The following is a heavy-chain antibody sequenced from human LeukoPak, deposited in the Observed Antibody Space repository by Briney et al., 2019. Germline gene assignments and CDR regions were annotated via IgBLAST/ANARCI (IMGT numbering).Heavy chain of an antibody. CDR2: ISGSGGST. CDR1: GFTFSSYA. CDR3: AKDMSGRYYDSSGYYYRTDLSKYYFDY. V-gene: IGHV3-23*01. D-gene: IGHD3-22*01. J-gene: IGHJ4*02. Sequence: GGSLRLSCAASGFTFSSYAMSWVRQAPGKGLEWVSAISGSGGSTYYADSVKGRFTIFRDNSKNTLYLQMNSLRAEDTAVYYCAKDMSGRYYDSSGYYYRTDLSKYYFDYWGQGTLVTVSS.